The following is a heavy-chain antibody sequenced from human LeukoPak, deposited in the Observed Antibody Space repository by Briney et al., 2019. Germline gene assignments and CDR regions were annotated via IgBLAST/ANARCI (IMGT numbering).Heavy chain of an antibody. CDR1: GFTFSIYW. J-gene: IGHJ6*03. CDR3: AKIYCSSTSCYHYYYYYYMDV. V-gene: IGHV3-74*01. CDR2: ISNDGRAT. Sequence: GGSLRLSCEASGFTFSIYWMHWVRQVPGKGLVWVSHISNDGRATEYADSVKGRFTISRDNSKNTLYLQMNSLRAEDTAVYYCAKIYCSSTSCYHYYYYYYMDVWGKGTTVTVSS. D-gene: IGHD2-2*01.